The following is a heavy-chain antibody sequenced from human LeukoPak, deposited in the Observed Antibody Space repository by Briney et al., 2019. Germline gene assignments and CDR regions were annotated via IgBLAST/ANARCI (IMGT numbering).Heavy chain of an antibody. CDR2: INPNSGGT. CDR1: GYTFTGYY. V-gene: IGHV1-2*02. CDR3: ARDYTIFGVVPEYYFDY. D-gene: IGHD3-3*01. Sequence: ASVKVSCKASGYTFTGYYMHWVRQAPGQGLEWMGCINPNSGGTNYAQKFQGRVTMTRDTSISTAYMEPSRLRSDDTAVYYCARDYTIFGVVPEYYFDYWGQGTLVTVSS. J-gene: IGHJ4*02.